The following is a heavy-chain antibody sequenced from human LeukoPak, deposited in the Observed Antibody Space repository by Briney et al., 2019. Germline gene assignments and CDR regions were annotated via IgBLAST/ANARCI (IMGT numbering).Heavy chain of an antibody. V-gene: IGHV4-39*01. CDR3: ARGLRGYCSSTSCYHGDWFDP. J-gene: IGHJ5*02. CDR1: GGSISSSSYY. Sequence: PSETLSLTCTVSGGSISSSSYYWGWIRQPPGKGLEWIGSIYYSGSTYYNPSLKSRVTISVDTSKNQFSLKLSSVTAADTAVYYCARGLRGYCSSTSCYHGDWFDPWGQGTLVTVSS. CDR2: IYYSGST. D-gene: IGHD2-2*01.